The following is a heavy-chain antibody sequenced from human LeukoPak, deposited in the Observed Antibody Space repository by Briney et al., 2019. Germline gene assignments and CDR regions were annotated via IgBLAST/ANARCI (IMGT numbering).Heavy chain of an antibody. CDR3: ERHSDY. J-gene: IGHJ4*02. CDR2: ISGHGGSS. V-gene: IGHV3-23*01. CDR1: GFTFSSYA. Sequence: GGSLRLSCAAFGFTFSSYAMSWVRQAPGKGLEWVSSISGHGGSSSYADSVKGRFTISRDDSKNTLYLQMNSLRAEDTAVYYCERHSDYWGQGTLVTVSS.